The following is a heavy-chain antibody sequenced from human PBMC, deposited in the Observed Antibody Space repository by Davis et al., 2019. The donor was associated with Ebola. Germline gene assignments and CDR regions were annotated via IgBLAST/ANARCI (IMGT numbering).Heavy chain of an antibody. V-gene: IGHV4-34*01. CDR2: INHSGST. CDR1: GGSFSGYY. J-gene: IGHJ6*04. Sequence: MPSETLSLTCAVYGGSFSGYYWSWIRQPPGKGLEWIGEINHSGSTNYNPSLKSRVTISVDTSKNQFSLKLSSVTAADTAVYYCARTPRGGIPWFNGMDVGGKGTTVTVSS. D-gene: IGHD3-10*01. CDR3: ARTPRGGIPWFNGMDV.